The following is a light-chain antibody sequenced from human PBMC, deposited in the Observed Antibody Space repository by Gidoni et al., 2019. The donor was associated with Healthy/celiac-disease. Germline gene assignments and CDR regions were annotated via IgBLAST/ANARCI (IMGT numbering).Light chain of an antibody. V-gene: IGKV3-20*01. Sequence: IVLTQSPVTLSLSAGERATLSCRASQSVSSSYLAWYQQKPAQAPMLLIYGASSRATGIPDRFSGSGSGTDCTLTISRLEPEDFAVYYWQQYGSSPITFGQGTRLEIK. J-gene: IGKJ5*01. CDR2: GAS. CDR3: QQYGSSPIT. CDR1: QSVSSSY.